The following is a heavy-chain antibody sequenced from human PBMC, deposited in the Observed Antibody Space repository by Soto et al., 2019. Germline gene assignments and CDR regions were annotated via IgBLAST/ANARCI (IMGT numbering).Heavy chain of an antibody. Sequence: GASVKVSCKASGYTLTDYFLHWVRQAPGQGLEWMGMIKPSAGRRGNAQKLQGRATVTWDTSTSTAYMELRSLRSDDTAVYYCARDVGRYCGGDCYSADFDYWGQGTLVTVSS. CDR2: IKPSAGRR. D-gene: IGHD2-21*02. V-gene: IGHV1-46*01. CDR3: ARDVGRYCGGDCYSADFDY. CDR1: GYTLTDYF. J-gene: IGHJ4*02.